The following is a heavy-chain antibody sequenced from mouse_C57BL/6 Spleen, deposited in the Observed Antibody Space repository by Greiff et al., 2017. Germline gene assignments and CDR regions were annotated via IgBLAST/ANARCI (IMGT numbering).Heavy chain of an antibody. V-gene: IGHV3-6*01. CDR2: ISYDGSH. D-gene: IGHD1-1*01. CDR1: GYSITSGYY. J-gene: IGHJ2*01. CDR3: ARTNYYGRRGYFDY. Sequence: ESGPGLVKPSQSLSLTCSVTGYSITSGYYWNWIRQFPGNKLEWMGYISYDGSHNYNPSLKNRISITRDPSKNQVFLKLNSVTTEDTATYYCARTNYYGRRGYFDYWGQGTTLTGSS.